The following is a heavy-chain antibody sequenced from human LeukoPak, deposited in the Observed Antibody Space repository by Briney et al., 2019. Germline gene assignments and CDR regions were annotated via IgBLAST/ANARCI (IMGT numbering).Heavy chain of an antibody. V-gene: IGHV3-7*01. J-gene: IGHJ4*02. D-gene: IGHD5-18*01. Sequence: GGSLRLSCVASRFTFSNYWMTWVRQAPGKGLEWVANIKKDGSEKYYVDSVKGRFTISRDSAKTSLYLQMISLRAEGTAVYYCARHLSGVTGYTYGRGIDYWGQGTLVTVSS. CDR3: ARHLSGVTGYTYGRGIDY. CDR1: RFTFSNYW. CDR2: IKKDGSEK.